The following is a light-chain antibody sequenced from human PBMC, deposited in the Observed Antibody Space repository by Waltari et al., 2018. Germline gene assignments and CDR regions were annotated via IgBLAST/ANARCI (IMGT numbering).Light chain of an antibody. CDR3: QKYGTLPAT. CDR2: DTS. V-gene: IGKV3-20*01. J-gene: IGKJ1*01. Sequence: EIVLTQSPGTLSLSPGERATLSYRASQSVSRYLAWYQQKPGQAPRLLIYDTSIRATGVPDRFGGSGSGTDFSLTISRLEPEDFAVYYCQKYGTLPATFGQGTKVQMK. CDR1: QSVSRY.